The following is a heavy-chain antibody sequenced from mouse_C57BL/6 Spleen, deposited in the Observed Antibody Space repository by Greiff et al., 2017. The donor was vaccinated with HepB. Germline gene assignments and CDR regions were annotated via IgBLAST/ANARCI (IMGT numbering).Heavy chain of an antibody. J-gene: IGHJ4*01. V-gene: IGHV5-17*01. CDR2: ISSGSSTI. CDR1: GFTFSDYG. D-gene: IGHD2-3*01. CDR3: ARRIDGYHYYAMDY. Sequence: EVQGVESGGGLVKPGGSLKLSCAASGFTFSDYGMHWVRQAPEKGLEWVAYISSGSSTIYYADTVKGRFTISRDNAKNTLFLQMTSLRSEDTAMYYCARRIDGYHYYAMDYWGQGTSVTVS.